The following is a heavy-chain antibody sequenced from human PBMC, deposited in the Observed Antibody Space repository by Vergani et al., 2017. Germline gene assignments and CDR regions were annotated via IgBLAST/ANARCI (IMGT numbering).Heavy chain of an antibody. CDR3: AKDSRSFDSSGWYGHYYYMDV. CDR1: GFTVSSNY. V-gene: IGHV3-66*02. D-gene: IGHD6-19*01. CDR2: IYSGGST. Sequence: EVQLVESGGGLVQPGGSLRLSCAASGFTVSSNYMSWVRQAPGKGLEWVSVIYSGGSTYYADSVKGRFTISRDNSKNSLYLQMNSLRAEDTALYYCAKDSRSFDSSGWYGHYYYMDVWGKGTTVTVSS. J-gene: IGHJ6*03.